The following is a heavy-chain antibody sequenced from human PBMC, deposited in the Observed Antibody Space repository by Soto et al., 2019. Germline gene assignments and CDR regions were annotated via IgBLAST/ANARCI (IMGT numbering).Heavy chain of an antibody. Sequence: QVQLVQSGAEVKKPGASVKVSCKASGYTFTSYGISWVRQAPGQGLEWMGWISAYNGNTNYAQKLQGRVTMTTDTSTSTADMELRSLRSDDTAVYYCARDRGIDTAMVNFDYWGQGTLVTVSS. V-gene: IGHV1-18*04. J-gene: IGHJ4*02. D-gene: IGHD5-18*01. CDR3: ARDRGIDTAMVNFDY. CDR2: ISAYNGNT. CDR1: GYTFTSYG.